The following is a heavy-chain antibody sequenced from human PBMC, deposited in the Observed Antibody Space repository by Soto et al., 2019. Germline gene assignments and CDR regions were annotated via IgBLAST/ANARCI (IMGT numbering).Heavy chain of an antibody. D-gene: IGHD3-10*01. Sequence: XGALIVSFSASGFTFSSYAMSWVRQAPGRGLEWVSAISGSGGSTYYADSVKGRFTISRDNSKNTLYLQMNSLRAEDTAVYYCAKDYGSGTTRPYYFDYWGQGALVTVSS. J-gene: IGHJ4*02. CDR3: AKDYGSGTTRPYYFDY. CDR2: ISGSGGST. V-gene: IGHV3-23*01. CDR1: GFTFSSYA.